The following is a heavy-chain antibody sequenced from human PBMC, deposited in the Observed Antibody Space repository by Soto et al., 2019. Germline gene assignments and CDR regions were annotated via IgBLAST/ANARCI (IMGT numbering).Heavy chain of an antibody. CDR3: ARGEWFVSGDGMDV. D-gene: IGHD3-3*01. CDR1: GASVNTAY. CDR2: IYNGGSP. J-gene: IGHJ6*02. Sequence: QVQLQESGPGLVKPSETLSLTCTVSGASVNTAYWSWIRRPPGKRLEYIGFIYNGGSPNYNPSLLRRVPTPPDTSKTQFALQWSSVTAADTAVYYWARGEWFVSGDGMDVWGRGTTVTVS. V-gene: IGHV4-59*02.